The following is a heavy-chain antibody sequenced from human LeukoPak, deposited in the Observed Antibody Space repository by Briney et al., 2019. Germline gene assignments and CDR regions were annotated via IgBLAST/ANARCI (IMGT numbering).Heavy chain of an antibody. Sequence: GGSLRLSCAASGFTFSSYAIHWVRQAPGKGLEWVAFISNNGRNKDYADSVKGRYTISRDDSKNTLYLQMNSLRAEDTAVYYCARGRGGIAVYYFDYWGQGTLVTVSS. D-gene: IGHD6-19*01. CDR2: ISNNGRNK. CDR1: GFTFSSYA. CDR3: ARGRGGIAVYYFDY. V-gene: IGHV3-30*04. J-gene: IGHJ4*02.